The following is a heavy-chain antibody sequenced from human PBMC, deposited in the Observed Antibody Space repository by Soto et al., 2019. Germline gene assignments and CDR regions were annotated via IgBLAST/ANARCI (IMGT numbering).Heavy chain of an antibody. D-gene: IGHD6-19*01. V-gene: IGHV4-39*01. J-gene: IGHJ3*02. CDR3: ARLGSGIAVTGRAFDI. CDR1: GGSISSSHYY. CDR2: IYYSGTT. Sequence: QLQLQESGPGQVKPSETLSLTCSVSGGSISSSHYYWGWIRQPPGKGLEWIGSIYYSGTTYYNPSLKSRVTISVDTSKNQFSLKLNSATAADTAVYYCARLGSGIAVTGRAFDIWGQGTMVTVSS.